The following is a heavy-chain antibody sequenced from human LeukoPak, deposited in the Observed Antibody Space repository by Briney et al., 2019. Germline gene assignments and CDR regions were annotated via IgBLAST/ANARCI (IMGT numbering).Heavy chain of an antibody. J-gene: IGHJ4*02. V-gene: IGHV1-46*01. CDR3: ARDWTHSSGWFVALDY. CDR1: GYTFTSYG. Sequence: ASVKVSCKASGYTFTSYGISWVRQAPGQGLEWMGIINPSGGSTSYAQKFQGRVTMTRDMSTSTVYMELSSLRSEDTAVYYCARDWTHSSGWFVALDYWGQGTLVTVSS. D-gene: IGHD6-19*01. CDR2: INPSGGST.